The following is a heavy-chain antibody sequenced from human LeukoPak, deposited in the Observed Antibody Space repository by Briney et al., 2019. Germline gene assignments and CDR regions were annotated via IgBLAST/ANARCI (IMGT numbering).Heavy chain of an antibody. CDR3: ARDINYYDNGGYDFYYYMDV. D-gene: IGHD3-22*01. CDR1: GYTFTSYY. J-gene: IGHJ6*03. Sequence: GASVKVSCKASGYTFTSYYMHWVRQAPGQGLEWMGIINPSGGSTSYAQKFQGRVTMTRDMSTSTVYMELSSLRSEDTAVYYCARDINYYDNGGYDFYYYMDVWGKGTTVTVSS. V-gene: IGHV1-46*01. CDR2: INPSGGST.